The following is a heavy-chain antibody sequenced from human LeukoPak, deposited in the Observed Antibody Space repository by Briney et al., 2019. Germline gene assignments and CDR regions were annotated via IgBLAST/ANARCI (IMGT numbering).Heavy chain of an antibody. CDR2: INSDGSSR. J-gene: IGHJ4*02. D-gene: IGHD6-13*01. CDR3: ASASSHRIAAGGDY. V-gene: IGHV3-74*01. CDR1: GFTFCNYW. Sequence: PGGSLRLSCAASGFTFCNYWMHWVRQAPGKGLVWVSRINSDGSSRNYADSVKGRFTISRDNAKNTVYLQMNSLRAEDTAVYYCASASSHRIAAGGDYWGQGTLVTVSS.